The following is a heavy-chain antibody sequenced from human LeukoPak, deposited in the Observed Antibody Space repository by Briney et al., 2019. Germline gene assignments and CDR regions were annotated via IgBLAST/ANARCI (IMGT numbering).Heavy chain of an antibody. CDR2: MNPNSGNT. CDR1: GYTFTSYD. Sequence: ASVKVSCKASGYTFTSYDINWVRQATGQGLEWMGWMNPNSGNTGYAQKFQGRVTMTRNTSISTAYMELSSLRSEDTAVYYCARGRGVVVVAATPAYYYYYMDVWGKGTTVTISS. V-gene: IGHV1-8*01. J-gene: IGHJ6*03. D-gene: IGHD2-15*01. CDR3: ARGRGVVVVAATPAYYYYYMDV.